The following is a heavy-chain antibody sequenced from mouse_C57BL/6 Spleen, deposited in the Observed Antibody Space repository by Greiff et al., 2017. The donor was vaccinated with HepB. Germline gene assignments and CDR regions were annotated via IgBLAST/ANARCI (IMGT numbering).Heavy chain of an antibody. CDR3: ARSYSYYGSSTFAY. J-gene: IGHJ3*01. CDR2: IDPSDSYT. CDR1: GYTFTSYW. D-gene: IGHD1-1*01. Sequence: VQLQQSGAELVMPGASVKLSCKASGYTFTSYWMHWVKQRPGQGLEWIGEIDPSDSYTNYNQKFKGKSTLTVDKSSSTAYMQLSSLTSEDSAVYYCARSYSYYGSSTFAYWGQGTLVTVSA. V-gene: IGHV1-69*01.